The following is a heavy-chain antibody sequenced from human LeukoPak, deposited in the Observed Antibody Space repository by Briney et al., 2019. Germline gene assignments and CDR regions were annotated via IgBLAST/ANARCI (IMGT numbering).Heavy chain of an antibody. D-gene: IGHD2-21*02. CDR2: IYYSGNT. Sequence: SETLSLTCTVSGGSISTYYWSWIRQPPGKGLEWIGYIYYSGNTNYNPSLKSRVTISVDTSKKQFSLKLSSVTAADTAVYYCARDLNCGGDCYAFEFGAVDYWGQGTLVTVSS. V-gene: IGHV4-59*12. CDR1: GGSISTYY. J-gene: IGHJ4*02. CDR3: ARDLNCGGDCYAFEFGAVDY.